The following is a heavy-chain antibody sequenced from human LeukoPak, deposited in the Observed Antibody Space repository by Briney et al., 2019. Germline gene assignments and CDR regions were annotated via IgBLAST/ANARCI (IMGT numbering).Heavy chain of an antibody. CDR2: ISAYSGNT. J-gene: IGHJ6*02. Sequence: GASVKVSCKASNYIFTSYGVSWVRQAPGQGLEWMGWISAYSGNTHYAENLQGRVTMTTDTSTTTAYMELRSLRSDDTAVYYCARDRGRTTVVTNYYYYGMDVWGQGTTVTVSS. CDR1: NYIFTSYG. CDR3: ARDRGRTTVVTNYYYYGMDV. D-gene: IGHD4-23*01. V-gene: IGHV1-18*01.